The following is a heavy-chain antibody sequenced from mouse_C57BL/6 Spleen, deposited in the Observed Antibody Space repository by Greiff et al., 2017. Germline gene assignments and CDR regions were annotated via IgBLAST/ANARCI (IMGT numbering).Heavy chain of an antibody. CDR1: GYTFTSYW. D-gene: IGHD4-1*01. CDR3: ASRTGTSLDY. V-gene: IGHV1-64*01. J-gene: IGHJ2*01. CDR2: IHPNSGST. Sequence: QVQLQPSGAELVKPGASVKLSCKASGYTFTSYWMHWVKQRPGQGLEWIGMIHPNSGSTNYNEKFKSKATLTVDKSSSTAYMQLSSLTSEDSAVYYCASRTGTSLDYWGQGTTLTVSS.